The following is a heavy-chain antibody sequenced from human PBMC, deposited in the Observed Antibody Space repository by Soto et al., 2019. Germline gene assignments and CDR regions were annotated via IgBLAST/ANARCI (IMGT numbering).Heavy chain of an antibody. V-gene: IGHV5-51*01. CDR2: IYPGDSDT. D-gene: IGHD6-13*01. J-gene: IGHJ6*02. CDR3: ARHALGGSSWHKNYYYGMDV. CDR1: GYSFTSYW. Sequence: GESLKISCKGSGYSFTSYWIGWVRQMPGKGLEWMGIIYPGDSDTRYSPSFQGQVTISADKSISTAYLQWSSLKASDTAMYYCARHALGGSSWHKNYYYGMDVWGQGPTVTVSS.